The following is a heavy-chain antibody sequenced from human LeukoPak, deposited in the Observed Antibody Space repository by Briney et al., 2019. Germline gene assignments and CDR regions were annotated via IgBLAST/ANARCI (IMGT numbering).Heavy chain of an antibody. CDR1: GGSISSGGYY. D-gene: IGHD5-24*01. Sequence: SETLSLTCTVSGGSISSGGYYWSWIRQHPGKGLEWIGYIYYSGSTYYNPSLKSRVTISVDTSKNQFSLKLSSVTAADTAVYYCARVYGYNLYYFDYWGQGTLVTVSS. V-gene: IGHV4-31*03. CDR2: IYYSGST. J-gene: IGHJ4*02. CDR3: ARVYGYNLYYFDY.